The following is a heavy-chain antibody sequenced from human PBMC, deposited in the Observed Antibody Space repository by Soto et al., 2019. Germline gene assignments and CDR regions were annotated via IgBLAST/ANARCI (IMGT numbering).Heavy chain of an antibody. J-gene: IGHJ4*02. V-gene: IGHV3-33*01. CDR1: GFSFSSYG. D-gene: IGHD5-18*01. CDR3: ARDEYPGAYSFGYYFDN. CDR2: IYYDGSNK. Sequence: GGSLRLSCAASGFSFSSYGMHWVRQGPGKGLEWVALIYYDGSNKYYADSVKGRFTISRDNSKNTLYLQMNSLRAEDTAVYYCARDEYPGAYSFGYYFDNWGQGTLVTVSS.